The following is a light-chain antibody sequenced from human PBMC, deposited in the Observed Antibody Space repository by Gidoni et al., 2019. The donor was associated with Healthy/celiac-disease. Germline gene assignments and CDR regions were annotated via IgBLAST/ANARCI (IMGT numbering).Light chain of an antibody. CDR3: GTWDSSLSATV. CDR2: DNN. V-gene: IGLV1-51*01. CDR1: SSNIGNNY. Sequence: QSVLTQPPSVSAAPGQKVTISCSGSSSNIGNNYVSWYPQLPVTAPKLRIYDNNKRPSGIPDRFSGSKSGTSATLGITGLQTGDEADYYCGTWDSSLSATVFGGGTKLTVL. J-gene: IGLJ2*01.